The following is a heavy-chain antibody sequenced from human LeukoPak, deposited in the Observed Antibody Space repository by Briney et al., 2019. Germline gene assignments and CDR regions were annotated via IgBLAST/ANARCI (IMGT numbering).Heavy chain of an antibody. D-gene: IGHD3-9*01. CDR1: GVSISAYY. V-gene: IGHV4-34*01. CDR3: RGYYDILTGYYPQDY. J-gene: IGHJ4*02. Sequence: NTSETLSLTCTVSGVSISAYYWSWIRQPPGKGLEWIGEINHSGSTNYNPSLKSRVTISVDTSKNQFSLKLSSVTAADTAVYYCRGYYDILTGYYPQDYWGQGTLVTVSS. CDR2: INHSGST.